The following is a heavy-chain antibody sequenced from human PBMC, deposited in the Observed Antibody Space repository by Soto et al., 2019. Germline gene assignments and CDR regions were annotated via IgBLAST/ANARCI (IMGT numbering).Heavy chain of an antibody. CDR2: IYKSTTT. J-gene: IGHJ5*01. D-gene: IGHD2-15*01. CDR1: GDSITTVDYF. V-gene: IGHV4-30-4*01. Sequence: SETLSLTCSVSGDSITTVDYFWAWIRQPPGRALEYIGYIYKSTTTYYNPSFESRVAISLDTSKSQFSRTVTSVTAADTAVYFCARGRYCLTGRCFPNWFDSWGQGTLVTVSS. CDR3: ARGRYCLTGRCFPNWFDS.